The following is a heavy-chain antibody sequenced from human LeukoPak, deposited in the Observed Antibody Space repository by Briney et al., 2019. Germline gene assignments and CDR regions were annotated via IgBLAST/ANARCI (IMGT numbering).Heavy chain of an antibody. D-gene: IGHD1-14*01. V-gene: IGHV4-59*01. J-gene: IGHJ3*02. CDR3: ARAPLEGAEEDAFNI. CDR1: GGSISSYF. CDR2: VYQRGST. Sequence: SETLSLTCTLSGGSISSYFWSWIRQPPRKGLHWIGCVYQRGSTNYNPSLTRRVTISVNTPKHQSSLQLSSVTASDTPRYYFARAPLEGAEEDAFNIWSQATMVTVSS.